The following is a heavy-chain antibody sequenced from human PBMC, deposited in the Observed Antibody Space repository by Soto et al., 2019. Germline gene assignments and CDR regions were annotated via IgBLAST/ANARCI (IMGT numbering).Heavy chain of an antibody. D-gene: IGHD6-19*01. CDR2: INAGNGNT. CDR3: ARGFSSGWYVGAFDI. Sequence: ASVKVSCKASGYTFTSYAMHWVRQAPGQRLEWMGWINAGNGNTKYSQKFQGRVTITRDTSASTAYMELSSLRSEDTAVYYCARGFSSGWYVGAFDIWGQGTMVTVSS. V-gene: IGHV1-3*01. J-gene: IGHJ3*02. CDR1: GYTFTSYA.